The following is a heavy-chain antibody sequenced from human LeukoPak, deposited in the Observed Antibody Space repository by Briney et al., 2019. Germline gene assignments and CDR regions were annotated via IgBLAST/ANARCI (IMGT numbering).Heavy chain of an antibody. J-gene: IGHJ3*02. CDR2: INHSGST. CDR3: ARTSTRPYYGSGRGDAFDI. Sequence: SETLSLTCTVSGGSISSSSYYWSWIRQPPGKGLEWIGEINHSGSTNYNPSLKSRVTISVDTSKNQFSLKLSSVTAADTAVYYCARTSTRPYYGSGRGDAFDIWGQGTMVTVSS. D-gene: IGHD3-10*01. CDR1: GGSISSSSYY. V-gene: IGHV4-39*07.